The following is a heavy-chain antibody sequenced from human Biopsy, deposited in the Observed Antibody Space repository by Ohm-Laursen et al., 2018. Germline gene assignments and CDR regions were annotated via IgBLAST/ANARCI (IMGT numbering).Heavy chain of an antibody. J-gene: IGHJ3*02. CDR2: LWYDGTNK. V-gene: IGHV3-33*01. CDR3: ARPTNARAGGAPFDI. CDR1: GFSFSSYG. Sequence: SLRLSCAASGFSFSSYGMHWVRQAPGKGLEWVAVLWYDGTNKYYADSVKGRFTISRVNSKNTLYLQMNSLRAEDTAMYYCARPTNARAGGAPFDIWGQGTMVTVSS. D-gene: IGHD1-1*01.